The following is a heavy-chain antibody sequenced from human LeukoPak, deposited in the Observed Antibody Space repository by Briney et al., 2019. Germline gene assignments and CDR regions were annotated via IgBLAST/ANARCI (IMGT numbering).Heavy chain of an antibody. J-gene: IGHJ4*02. Sequence: SGGSLRLSCAASGFTFSSYWIHWVRQAPGKGLVWVSCAYSDGSSTSDADSVKGRFTISRDNAKNSLYLQMNSLRAEDTAVYYCAKCPRIGGWYGGDYWGQGTLVTVSS. D-gene: IGHD6-19*01. V-gene: IGHV3-74*01. CDR2: AYSDGSST. CDR3: AKCPRIGGWYGGDY. CDR1: GFTFSSYW.